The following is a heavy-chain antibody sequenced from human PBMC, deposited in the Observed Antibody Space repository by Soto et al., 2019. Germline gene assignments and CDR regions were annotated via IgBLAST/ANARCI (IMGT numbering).Heavy chain of an antibody. D-gene: IGHD2-2*01. CDR3: ARVVIGYCSSTSCPADY. Sequence: GESLKIYCQGSGYIFTNHWIAGVRHKPGKGLEWIGIIDPVDSTTRYSPSFQGQVTMSADKSISTAYLQWNSLKASDTAMYYCARVVIGYCSSTSCPADYWGQGALVTVSS. J-gene: IGHJ4*02. CDR2: IDPVDSTT. V-gene: IGHV5-51*01. CDR1: GYIFTNHW.